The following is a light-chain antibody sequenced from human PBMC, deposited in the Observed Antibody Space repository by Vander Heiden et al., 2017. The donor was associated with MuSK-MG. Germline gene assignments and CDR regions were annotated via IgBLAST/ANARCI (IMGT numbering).Light chain of an antibody. CDR1: QTIFNY. CDR3: QQCDTTPLT. Sequence: DSQLTQSPSSLSASVGDRVTITCRASQTIFNYLNWYQQSPGKAPKLLIYSASTLQSGTPPRFSGSGSGTDFTLVISSLHPEDFATYYCQQCDTTPLTFGGGTKIETK. J-gene: IGKJ4*01. CDR2: SAS. V-gene: IGKV1-39*01.